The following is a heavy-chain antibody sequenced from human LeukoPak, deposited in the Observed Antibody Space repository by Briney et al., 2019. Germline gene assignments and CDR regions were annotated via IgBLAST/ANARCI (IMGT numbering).Heavy chain of an antibody. Sequence: GGSLRLSCAASGFTFSSYAMHWVRQAPGKGLEWVAVISYDGSNKYYADSVKGRFTISRDNSKNTLYLQMNSLRAEDTAVYYRARGVGAHHTFDYWGQGTLVTVSS. CDR3: ARGVGAHHTFDY. CDR2: ISYDGSNK. D-gene: IGHD1-26*01. CDR1: GFTFSSYA. V-gene: IGHV3-30-3*01. J-gene: IGHJ4*02.